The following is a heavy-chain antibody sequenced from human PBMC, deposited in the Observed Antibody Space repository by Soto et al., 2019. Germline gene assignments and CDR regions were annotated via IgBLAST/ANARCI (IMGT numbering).Heavy chain of an antibody. V-gene: IGHV4-31*03. Sequence: QVQLQESGPGLVKPSQTLSLTCSVSGDSIRGGGHYWNWIRQFPGKGLEWIGYVYHSGSTHYNPSLRGRLTISIDTSKQRFSLRLISVTAAGRALYYCARDTGLAPTVWGYWGHGTQVTVSS. D-gene: IGHD7-27*01. CDR2: VYHSGST. CDR3: ARDTGLAPTVWGY. CDR1: GDSIRGGGHY. J-gene: IGHJ4*03.